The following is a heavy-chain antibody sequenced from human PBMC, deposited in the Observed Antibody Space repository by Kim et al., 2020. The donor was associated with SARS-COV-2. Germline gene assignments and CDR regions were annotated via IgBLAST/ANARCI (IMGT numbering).Heavy chain of an antibody. CDR3: ATAYSWSSVPDH. Sequence: SETLSLTCTVSGGSISSGGYFWNWIRQHPGKGLEWIGYIYYSGSTDYNPSLKSRITISTDTPKNQFSLKLSSVTAADTAIYYCATAYSWSSVPDHWGHGT. CDR2: IYYSGST. V-gene: IGHV4-31*03. D-gene: IGHD6-6*01. CDR1: GGSISSGGYF. J-gene: IGHJ4*01.